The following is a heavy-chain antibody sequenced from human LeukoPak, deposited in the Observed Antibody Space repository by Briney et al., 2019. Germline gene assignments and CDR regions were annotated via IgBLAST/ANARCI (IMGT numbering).Heavy chain of an antibody. J-gene: IGHJ4*02. CDR3: APGHEYGLLDY. Sequence: ASVKVSCKASGYTFTSYYMHWVRQAPGQGLEWMGIINPSGGSTSYAQKFQGRITMTEDTSTDTAYMELSSLRSEDTAVYYCAPGHEYGLLDYWGQGTLVTVSS. CDR2: INPSGGST. D-gene: IGHD4-17*01. V-gene: IGHV1-46*01. CDR1: GYTFTSYY.